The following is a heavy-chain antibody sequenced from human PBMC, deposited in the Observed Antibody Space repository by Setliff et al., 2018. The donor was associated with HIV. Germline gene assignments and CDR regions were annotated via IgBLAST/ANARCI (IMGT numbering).Heavy chain of an antibody. V-gene: IGHV4-61*02. CDR3: AKGLETTNFDY. Sequence: PSETLSLTCTVSGDSISGGSSYWSWIRQPAGKGLEWIGRIYPSGSTIYSSGTTHYNPFLKSRVTISVDTSKNPFSLKLSSLTAADTAVYYCAKGLETTNFDYWGQGTLVTVSS. D-gene: IGHD1-1*01. J-gene: IGHJ4*02. CDR1: GDSISGGSSY. CDR2: IYPSG.